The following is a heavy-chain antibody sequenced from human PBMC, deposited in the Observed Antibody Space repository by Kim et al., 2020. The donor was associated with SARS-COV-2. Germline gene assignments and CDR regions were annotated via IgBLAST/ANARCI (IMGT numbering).Heavy chain of an antibody. Sequence: SETLSLTCTVSGGSISSYYWSWIRQPPGKGLEWIGYIYYSGSTNYNPSLKSRVTISVDTSKNQFSLKLSSVTAADTAVYYCARESYNYYDSSALGWYFDYWGQGTLVTVSS. D-gene: IGHD3-22*01. J-gene: IGHJ4*02. CDR3: ARESYNYYDSSALGWYFDY. CDR2: IYYSGST. CDR1: GGSISSYY. V-gene: IGHV4-59*01.